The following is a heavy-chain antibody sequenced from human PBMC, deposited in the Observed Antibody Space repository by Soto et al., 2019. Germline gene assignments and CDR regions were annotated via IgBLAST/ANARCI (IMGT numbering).Heavy chain of an antibody. CDR2: ISAYNGNT. CDR1: GYTFHSYG. D-gene: IGHD3-9*01. J-gene: IGHJ6*02. Sequence: QVQLVQSGAEVKKPGASVKVSCKASGYTFHSYGISWVRQAPGQGLEWLGWISAYNGNTNDAQKLQGRVTMTTDTSTSTAYMERRSRRSDDTAVYYCAREGYYDILTKYYYGMDGWGQGTTVTVSS. CDR3: AREGYYDILTKYYYGMDG. V-gene: IGHV1-18*01.